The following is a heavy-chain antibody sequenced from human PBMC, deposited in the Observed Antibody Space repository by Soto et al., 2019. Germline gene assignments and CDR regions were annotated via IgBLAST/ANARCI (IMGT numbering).Heavy chain of an antibody. D-gene: IGHD6-19*01. Sequence: QVQLQESGPGLVKPSETLSLTCTVSGGSITSYYWSWIRQPPGKGLEWIGHIYYSGSTNYNPSLKSRVTISVYTSKNQFSLRLNSVTAADTAVYYCAKVGSGWTGGTDYWGQGTLVTVSS. CDR1: GGSITSYY. CDR2: IYYSGST. CDR3: AKVGSGWTGGTDY. V-gene: IGHV4-59*01. J-gene: IGHJ4*02.